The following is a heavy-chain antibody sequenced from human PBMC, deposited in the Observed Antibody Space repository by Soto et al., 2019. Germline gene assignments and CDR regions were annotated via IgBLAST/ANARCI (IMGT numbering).Heavy chain of an antibody. CDR3: ARTAIRGITGTTGFDY. CDR2: IWYDGSNK. V-gene: IGHV3-33*01. D-gene: IGHD1-7*01. J-gene: IGHJ4*02. CDR1: GFTFSSYG. Sequence: GGSLRLSCAASGFTFSSYGMHWVRQAPGKGLEWVAVIWYDGSNKYYADSVKGRFTISRDNSKNTLYLQMNSLRAEDTAVYYCARTAIRGITGTTGFDYWGQGTLVTVSS.